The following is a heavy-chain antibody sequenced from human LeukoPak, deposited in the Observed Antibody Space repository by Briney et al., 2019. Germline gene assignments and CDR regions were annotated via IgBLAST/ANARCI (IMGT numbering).Heavy chain of an antibody. D-gene: IGHD2-2*01. CDR3: ARMEYCSSTSCPDAFDI. CDR1: GGSISNYY. CDR2: IYTSGST. J-gene: IGHJ3*02. V-gene: IGHV4-4*07. Sequence: SETLSLTCTVSGGSISNYYWSWIRQPAGKGLEWIGRIYTSGSTNYNPSLNSRVIISVDKSKNQFSLKLSSVTAAHTAVYYCARMEYCSSTSCPDAFDIWGQGTMVTVSS.